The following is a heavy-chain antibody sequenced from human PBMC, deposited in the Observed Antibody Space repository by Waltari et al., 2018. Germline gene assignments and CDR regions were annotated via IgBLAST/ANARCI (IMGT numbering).Heavy chain of an antibody. CDR3: ARCHWTWLDP. J-gene: IGHJ5*02. D-gene: IGHD3-3*01. CDR2: IKEDGSEK. CDR1: GFTFNGHW. V-gene: IGHV3-7*01. Sequence: EVQLVESGGGLVQPGGSLSLSCAASGFTFNGHWMTWVRQAPGKGLEWVANIKEDGSEKGYMDSVKGRFTVSRDNARNSLYLQMNSLRAEDTAVYYCARCHWTWLDPWGQGTLVTVSS.